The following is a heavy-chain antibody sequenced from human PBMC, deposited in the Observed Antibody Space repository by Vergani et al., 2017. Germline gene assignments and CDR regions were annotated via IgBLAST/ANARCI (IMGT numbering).Heavy chain of an antibody. CDR1: GGSFSGYY. Sequence: VQLQQWGAGLLKPSETLSLTCAVYGGSFSGYYWSWVRQAPGKGLEWGSVIYSGGSTYYADSVKGRFTISRDNSKNTLYLQMNSLRAEDTAVYYCARGGSPYYYDSSGYSPPSYGMDVWGQGTTVTVSS. CDR3: ARGGSPYYYDSSGYSPPSYGMDV. V-gene: IGHV3-53*01. CDR2: IYSGGST. J-gene: IGHJ6*02. D-gene: IGHD3-22*01.